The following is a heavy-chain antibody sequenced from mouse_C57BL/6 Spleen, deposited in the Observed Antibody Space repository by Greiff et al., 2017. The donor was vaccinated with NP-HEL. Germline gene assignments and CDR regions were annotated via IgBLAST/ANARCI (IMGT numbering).Heavy chain of an antibody. CDR2: ISYSGST. CDR3: ARSQYYYGSSYGYFDV. D-gene: IGHD1-1*01. CDR1: GYSITSDY. J-gene: IGHJ1*03. V-gene: IGHV3-8*01. Sequence: EVKLMESGPGLAKPSQTLSLTCSVTGYSITSDYWNWIRKFPGNKLEYMGYISYSGSTYYNPSLKSRISITRDTSKNQYYLQLNSVTTEDSATYYGARSQYYYGSSYGYFDVWGTGTTVTVSS.